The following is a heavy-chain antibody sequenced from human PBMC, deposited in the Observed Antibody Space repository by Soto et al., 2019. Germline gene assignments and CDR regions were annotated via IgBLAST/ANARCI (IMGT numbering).Heavy chain of an antibody. CDR3: ARYNSYAIDY. V-gene: IGHV4-59*01. CDR1: GTSISSYY. J-gene: IGHJ4*02. CDR2: IHYSGTT. Sequence: SETLSLTCTVSGTSISSYYWSWIRQPPGKGLEWIANIHYSGTTNYNPSLASRVTLSVDTSKNQFSLKMTSVTAADRAMYFCARYNSYAIDYWGQGSLVTVSS. D-gene: IGHD2-8*01.